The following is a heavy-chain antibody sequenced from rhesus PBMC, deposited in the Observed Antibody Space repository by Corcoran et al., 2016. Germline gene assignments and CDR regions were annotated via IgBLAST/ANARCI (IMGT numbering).Heavy chain of an antibody. D-gene: IGHD3-9*01. CDR3: ARDPSTRMITGYYYTGNHDY. V-gene: IGHV4-160*01. CDR1: RASIRRHS. J-gene: IGHJ4*01. Sequence: QVHLQESGPGLVKPSANLSLTCAVSRASIRRHSSSCFRDPPARTLDWIVRISCSGGSTDYNTTHKSRVTIATYTSKNQFSLKLSSVTAADTALYYFARDPSTRMITGYYYTGNHDYWGQGVLVTVSS. CDR2: ISCSGGST.